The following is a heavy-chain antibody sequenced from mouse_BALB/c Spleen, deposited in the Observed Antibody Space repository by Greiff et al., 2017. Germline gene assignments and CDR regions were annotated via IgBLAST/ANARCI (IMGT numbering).Heavy chain of an antibody. CDR3: AREPATMIATMDY. J-gene: IGHJ4*01. V-gene: IGHV5-6*01. D-gene: IGHD2-4*01. CDR1: GFTFSSYG. Sequence: DVQLVESGGDLVKPGGSLKLSCAASGFTFSSYGMSWVRQTPDKRLEWVATISSGGSYTYYPDSVKGRFTISRDNAKNTLYLQMSSLKSEDTAMYYCAREPATMIATMDYWGQGTSVTVSS. CDR2: ISSGGSYT.